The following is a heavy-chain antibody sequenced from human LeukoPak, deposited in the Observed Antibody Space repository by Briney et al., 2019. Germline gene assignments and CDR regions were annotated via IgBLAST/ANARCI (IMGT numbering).Heavy chain of an antibody. CDR2: IYPGDSDT. CDR1: GYSFTSYW. D-gene: IGHD4-17*01. CDR3: ARLDVTTDGLYYFDY. Sequence: GESLKISCKGSGYSFTSYWIGWVRQMPGKGLEWMGIIYPGDSDTRSSPSFQGQVTISADKSIRTAYLQWSSLKASDTAMYYCARLDVTTDGLYYFDYWGQGTLVTVSS. V-gene: IGHV5-51*01. J-gene: IGHJ4*02.